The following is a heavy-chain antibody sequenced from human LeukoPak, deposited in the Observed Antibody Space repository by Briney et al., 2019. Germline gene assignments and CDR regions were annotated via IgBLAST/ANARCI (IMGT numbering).Heavy chain of an antibody. Sequence: PGGSLRLSCAASGFTFSKYWMLWVRQAPGKGLESVSRINTDGTVTTYADSVKGRFTVSRDNADNTMFLQMNSVRDEDTAVYYCAKDLGLGIVGATSFGGAFDYWGQGTLVTVSS. V-gene: IGHV3-74*01. CDR1: GFTFSKYW. CDR3: AKDLGLGIVGATSFGGAFDY. CDR2: INTDGTVT. J-gene: IGHJ4*02. D-gene: IGHD1-26*01.